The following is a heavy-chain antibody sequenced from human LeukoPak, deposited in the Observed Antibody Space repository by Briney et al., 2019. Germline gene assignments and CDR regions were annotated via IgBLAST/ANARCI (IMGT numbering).Heavy chain of an antibody. D-gene: IGHD3-3*01. Sequence: PSQTLSLTCTVSGGSISSGDYYWSWIRQPPGKGLEWNGYIYYSGSTYYNPSLKSRVTISVDTSKNQFSLKLSSVTAADTAVYYCARELSDFWTGQGNYFDYWGQGTLVTVSS. CDR2: IYYSGST. V-gene: IGHV4-30-4*08. CDR3: ARELSDFWTGQGNYFDY. CDR1: GGSISSGDYY. J-gene: IGHJ4*02.